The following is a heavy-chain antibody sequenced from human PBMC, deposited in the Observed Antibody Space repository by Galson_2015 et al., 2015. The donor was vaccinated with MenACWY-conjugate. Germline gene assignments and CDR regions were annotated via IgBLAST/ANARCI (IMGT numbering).Heavy chain of an antibody. CDR2: INQDGSEK. CDR1: GFTFSSYF. CDR3: AREGLVGASYFDY. V-gene: IGHV3-7*03. Sequence: SLRLSCAASGFTFSSYFLSWVRQAPGEGLEWVASINQDGSEKYYVDSVKGRFTISRDNAKNSLYLQMNSLRAEDTAVYYCAREGLVGASYFDYWGQGTLVTVSS. J-gene: IGHJ4*02. D-gene: IGHD1-26*01.